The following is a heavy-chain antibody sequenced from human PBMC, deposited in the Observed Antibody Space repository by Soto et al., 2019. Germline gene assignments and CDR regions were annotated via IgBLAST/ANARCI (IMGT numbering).Heavy chain of an antibody. V-gene: IGHV4-4*02. D-gene: IGHD6-19*01. Sequence: QVLLQESGPGLVQPSGTLSLSRAVSGDSVSSGFFWGWVRQPPGKGLEGIGDIFQSGSVNYNPSLKSRVTISIDKSKNQFSLKLNSVTAADTAVYYCARSYGWYAIDYWGQGTLVIVSS. J-gene: IGHJ4*02. CDR3: ARSYGWYAIDY. CDR1: GDSVSSGFF. CDR2: IFQSGSV.